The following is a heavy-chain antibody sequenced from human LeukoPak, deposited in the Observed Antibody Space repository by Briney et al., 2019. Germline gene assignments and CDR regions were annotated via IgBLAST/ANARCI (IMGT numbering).Heavy chain of an antibody. Sequence: PSETLSLTCAVYGGSFSGYYWSWIRQPPGKGLEWIGEINHSGSTNYNPSLKSRVTISVDTSKNQFSLKLSSVTAADTAVYYCARVKPAAKISSRPYNWFDPWGQGTLVTVSS. CDR2: INHSGST. V-gene: IGHV4-34*01. CDR3: ARVKPAAKISSRPYNWFDP. D-gene: IGHD2-2*01. J-gene: IGHJ5*02. CDR1: GGSFSGYY.